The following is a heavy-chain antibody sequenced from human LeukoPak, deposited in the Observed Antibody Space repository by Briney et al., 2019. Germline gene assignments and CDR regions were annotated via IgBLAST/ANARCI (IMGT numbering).Heavy chain of an antibody. V-gene: IGHV1-18*01. CDR1: GYTFTSYG. J-gene: IGHJ5*02. CDR2: ISAYNNNT. D-gene: IGHD3-22*01. Sequence: ASVKVPCKASGYTFTSYGISWVRQAPGQGLEWMGWISAYNNNTIYAQNLQGRLTMTTDTSTSTAYMELRSLRSDDTAMYYCAREGHDTSGYYYPNWFDPWGQGTLVAVSS. CDR3: AREGHDTSGYYYPNWFDP.